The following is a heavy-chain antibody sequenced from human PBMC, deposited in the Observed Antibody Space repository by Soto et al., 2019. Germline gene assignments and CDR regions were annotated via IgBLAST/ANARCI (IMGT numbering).Heavy chain of an antibody. J-gene: IGHJ5*02. D-gene: IGHD6-13*01. CDR2: IRNSGNTI. CDR1: LIFLDHH. CDR3: TRQNIEHSSGWYP. V-gene: IGHV3-48*02. Sequence: WGAMRHPRCSLWLIFLDHHINRVTQAPGKGLEWVSYIRNSGNTIYYANSVKGRFTISRDNAKGSLYLQMNSLRDEDTAVYYCTRQNIEHSSGWYPWGQGTLVTVSS.